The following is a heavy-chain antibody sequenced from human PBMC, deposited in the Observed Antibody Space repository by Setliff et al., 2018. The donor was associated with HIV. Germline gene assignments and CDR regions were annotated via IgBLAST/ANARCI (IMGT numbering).Heavy chain of an antibody. Sequence: TSETLSLTCAVYGGSFSGYYWSWIRQPPGKGLEWIGEINHSGSTYYNPSLKSRVTISVDTSKNQFSLKLSSVTAADTAVYYCARRSGFFLDYWGQGTLVTVSS. J-gene: IGHJ4*02. D-gene: IGHD3-3*01. CDR3: ARRSGFFLDY. CDR1: GGSFSGYY. CDR2: INHSGST. V-gene: IGHV4-34*01.